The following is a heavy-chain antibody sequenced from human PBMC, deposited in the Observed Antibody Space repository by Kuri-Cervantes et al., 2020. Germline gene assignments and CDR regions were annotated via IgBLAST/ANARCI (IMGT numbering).Heavy chain of an antibody. D-gene: IGHD3-22*01. J-gene: IGHJ4*02. Sequence: GSLRLSCAVSGGSISSSNWWSWVRQPPGKGLEWIGEIYHSGSTNYNPSLKSRVTISVDKSKNQFSLKLSSVTAADTAVYYCARISYYDSSGYLDWGQGTLVTVSS. CDR1: GGSISSSNW. CDR2: IYHSGST. CDR3: ARISYYDSSGYLD. V-gene: IGHV4-4*02.